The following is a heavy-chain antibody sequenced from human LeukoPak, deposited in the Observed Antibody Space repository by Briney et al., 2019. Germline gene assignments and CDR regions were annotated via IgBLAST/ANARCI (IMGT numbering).Heavy chain of an antibody. V-gene: IGHV4-39*01. CDR3: ARRRRATPILFDY. CDR2: IYYSGNT. Sequence: PSETLSLTCSVSGAXLRXXNXXWGXXXQXPXXGXEWIGSIYYSGNTYYNPSLKSRVTISVDTSKNEFSLKLSSVTAADTAVYYCARRRRATPILFDYWGQGTLVTVSS. CDR1: GAXLRXXNXX. D-gene: IGHD5-12*01. J-gene: IGHJ4*02.